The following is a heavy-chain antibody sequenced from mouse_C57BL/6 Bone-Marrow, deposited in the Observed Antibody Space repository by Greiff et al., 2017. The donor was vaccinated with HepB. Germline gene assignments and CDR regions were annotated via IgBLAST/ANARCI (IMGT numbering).Heavy chain of an antibody. CDR2: IYPRDGST. D-gene: IGHD2-4*01. CDR3: AREEDYEGVWFAD. J-gene: IGHJ3*01. V-gene: IGHV1-78*01. CDR1: GYTFTDHT. Sequence: VQLQQSDAELVKPGASVKISCKVSGYTFTDHTIHWMKQRPEQGLEWIGYIYPRDGSTKYNEKFNGKATLTADKSSSTAYMQLNSLTSEDSAVYFCAREEDYEGVWFADWGQGTLVTVSA.